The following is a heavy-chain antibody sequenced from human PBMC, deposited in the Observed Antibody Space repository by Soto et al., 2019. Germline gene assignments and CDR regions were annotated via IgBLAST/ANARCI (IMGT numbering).Heavy chain of an antibody. CDR1: GFSLSTSGVG. J-gene: IGHJ4*02. CDR2: IYWDDDK. V-gene: IGHV2-5*02. CDR3: AHSRSGLGGANFDY. D-gene: IGHD3-16*01. Sequence: QITLKESGPTLIKPTQTLTLTCTFSGFSLSTSGVGVGWIRQPPGKALEWLALIYWDDDKRYSPSLKSRITITKDTSKNQVVPTMDNMDPVDTATYYCAHSRSGLGGANFDYWGQGTLVTVSS.